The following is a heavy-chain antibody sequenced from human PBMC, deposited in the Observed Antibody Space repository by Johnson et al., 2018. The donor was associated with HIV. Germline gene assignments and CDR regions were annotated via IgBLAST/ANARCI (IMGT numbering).Heavy chain of an antibody. Sequence: VQLVESGGGVVQPGGSLRLSCVASGFPFSSYGMHWVRQAPGKGLEWVAFIRNDGGNKYNVDSVKGRFTISRDNSKNTLYLQMTSLRIEDTAVYYCANTYSSGYYNDGFDIWGQGTMVTVSS. CDR2: IRNDGGNK. CDR3: ANTYSSGYYNDGFDI. V-gene: IGHV3-30*02. J-gene: IGHJ3*02. CDR1: GFPFSSYG. D-gene: IGHD3-22*01.